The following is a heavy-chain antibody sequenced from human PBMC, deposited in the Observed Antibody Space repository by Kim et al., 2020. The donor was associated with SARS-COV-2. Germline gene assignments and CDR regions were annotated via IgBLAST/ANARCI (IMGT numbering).Heavy chain of an antibody. D-gene: IGHD6-13*01. J-gene: IGHJ4*02. CDR3: ARGIAAAGTWGY. Sequence: NYAQKLQGRVTMTTDTSTSTAYMELRSLRSDDTAVYYCARGIAAAGTWGYWGQGTLVTVSS. V-gene: IGHV1-18*01.